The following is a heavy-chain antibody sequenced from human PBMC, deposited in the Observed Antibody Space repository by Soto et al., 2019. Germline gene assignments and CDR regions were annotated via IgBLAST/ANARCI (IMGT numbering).Heavy chain of an antibody. CDR2: IYPGDSDT. J-gene: IGHJ6*02. CDR1: GYTFTNYW. Sequence: PGESLKISCKGFGYTFTNYWIGWVRQMPGKGPEWMGIIYPGDSDTKYNPSFQGQVTISADKSITTTYLQWSSLKASATAIYYCANSIFYYGMDVWGQGTTVTVSS. CDR3: ANSIFYYGMDV. V-gene: IGHV5-51*01.